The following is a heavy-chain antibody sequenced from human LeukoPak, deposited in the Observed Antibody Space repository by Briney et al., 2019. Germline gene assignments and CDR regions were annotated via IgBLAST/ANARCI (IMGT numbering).Heavy chain of an antibody. Sequence: GGSLRISCAASGFSFSGHWLHWVRQAPGKGLEWVAVLSYDGSTKYYADSVKGRFTISRDNSKNTLYLQMNSLRAEDTAVYYCAKSSLYCSSTYCYHRYYYYGMDVWGQGTTVTVSS. D-gene: IGHD2-2*01. CDR2: LSYDGSTK. J-gene: IGHJ6*02. CDR1: GFSFSGHW. V-gene: IGHV3-30*18. CDR3: AKSSLYCSSTYCYHRYYYYGMDV.